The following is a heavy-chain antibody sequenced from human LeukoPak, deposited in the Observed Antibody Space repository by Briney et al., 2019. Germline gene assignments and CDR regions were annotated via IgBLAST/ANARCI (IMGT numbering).Heavy chain of an antibody. J-gene: IGHJ4*02. V-gene: IGHV3-30*04. Sequence: GGSLRLSCAASGFTFSTYAMNWVRQAPGKGLEWVAVISYDGHQKYYADSVKGRFTISRDNSKNTLYLQMNSLRDEDSAVYYCARVDLESLTAGYFDHWGQGTCVTVSP. CDR3: ARVDLESLTAGYFDH. CDR2: ISYDGHQK. D-gene: IGHD3-9*01. CDR1: GFTFSTYA.